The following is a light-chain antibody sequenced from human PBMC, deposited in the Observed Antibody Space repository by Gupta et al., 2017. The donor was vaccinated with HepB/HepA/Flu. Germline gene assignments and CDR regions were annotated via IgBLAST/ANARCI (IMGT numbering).Light chain of an antibody. J-gene: IGLJ3*02. Sequence: QSVLTQPPSVSAAPGQTVTISCSGSSSNIENNYVSWYQQLPGTAPKLLIYDNHKRPSGIPDRFSGSRSGASATLGITGLQTGDEADYYCGTWDGSLSTWVFGGGTTLTVL. V-gene: IGLV1-51*01. CDR1: SSNIENNY. CDR3: GTWDGSLSTWV. CDR2: DNH.